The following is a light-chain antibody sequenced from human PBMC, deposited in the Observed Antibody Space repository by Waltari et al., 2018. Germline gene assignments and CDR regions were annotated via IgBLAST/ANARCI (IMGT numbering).Light chain of an antibody. V-gene: IGLV2-14*03. J-gene: IGLJ3*02. CDR2: DVT. Sequence: QSALTQPASVSGSPGQSITIPCTGTSSDVGAYNYVSWYQQHPGKAPTLILYDVTKRPSGCSNSFSASKSGNTASLTISWLQAEDEADYYGCAYRGDSIWMFGGGTKVTVL. CDR1: SSDVGAYNY. CDR3: CAYRGDSIWM.